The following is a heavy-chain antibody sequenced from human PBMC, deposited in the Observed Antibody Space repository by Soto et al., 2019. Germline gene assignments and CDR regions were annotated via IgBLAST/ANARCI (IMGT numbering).Heavy chain of an antibody. CDR3: ARDRVKTAEQLEGVWFDP. D-gene: IGHD6-13*01. J-gene: IGHJ5*02. CDR2: INPNSGGT. V-gene: IGHV1-2*04. Sequence: GASVKVSCKASGYTFTGYYMHWVRQAPGQGLEWMGWINPNSGGTNYAQKFQGWVTMTRDTSISTAYMELSRLRSDDTAVYYCARDRVKTAEQLEGVWFDPWGQGTLVTVSS. CDR1: GYTFTGYY.